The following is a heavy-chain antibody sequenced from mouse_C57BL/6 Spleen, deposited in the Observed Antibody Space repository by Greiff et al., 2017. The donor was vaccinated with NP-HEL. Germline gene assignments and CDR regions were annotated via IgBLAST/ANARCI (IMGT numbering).Heavy chain of an antibody. J-gene: IGHJ2*01. Sequence: QVQLKESGPELVKPGASVKISCKASGYAFSSSWMNWVKQRPGKGLEWIGRIYPGDGDTNYNGKFKGKATLTADKSSSTAYMQLSSLTSEDSAVYFCARRDWFDYWGQGTTLTVSS. D-gene: IGHD3-3*01. CDR2: IYPGDGDT. CDR3: ARRDWFDY. CDR1: GYAFSSSW. V-gene: IGHV1-82*01.